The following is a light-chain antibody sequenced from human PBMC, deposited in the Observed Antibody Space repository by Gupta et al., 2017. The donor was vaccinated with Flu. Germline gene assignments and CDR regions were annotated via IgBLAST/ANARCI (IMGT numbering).Light chain of an antibody. CDR1: RLGDKY. V-gene: IGLV3-1*01. Sequence: SYELTLPPSVSVSPGQTASITCSGDRLGDKYVCWYQQKPGQSPVLVIYQDTKRPSGIPERFSGSNSENTGTLTIRGTQAMDEADYYCQAWDRGTVVFGGGTKLTVL. CDR2: QDT. J-gene: IGLJ2*01. CDR3: QAWDRGTVV.